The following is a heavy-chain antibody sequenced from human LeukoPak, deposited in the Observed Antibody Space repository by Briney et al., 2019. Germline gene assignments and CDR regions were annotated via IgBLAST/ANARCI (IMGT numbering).Heavy chain of an antibody. J-gene: IGHJ6*02. Sequence: PSQTLSLTCAVSGGSISSGGYSWSWIRQPPGKGLEWIGYIYHSGSTYYNPSLKSRVTISVDRSKNQFPLKLSSVTAADTAVYYCARVVTPWYGMDVWGQGTTVTVSS. D-gene: IGHD4-23*01. CDR2: IYHSGST. CDR3: ARVVTPWYGMDV. V-gene: IGHV4-30-2*01. CDR1: GGSISSGGYS.